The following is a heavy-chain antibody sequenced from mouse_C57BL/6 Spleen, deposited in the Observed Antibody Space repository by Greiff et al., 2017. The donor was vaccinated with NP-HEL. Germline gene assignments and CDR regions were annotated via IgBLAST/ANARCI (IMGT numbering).Heavy chain of an antibody. V-gene: IGHV1-18*01. CDR2: INPNNGGT. D-gene: IGHD1-1*01. CDR1: GYTFTDYN. J-gene: IGHJ1*03. Sequence: EVQLQQSGPELVKPGASVKIPCKASGYTFTDYNMDWVKQSHGKSLEWIGDINPNNGGTIYNQKFKGKATLTVDKSSSTADMELRSLTSEDTAGYYCARRDITTVVATYWYFDVWGTGTTVTVSS. CDR3: ARRDITTVVATYWYFDV.